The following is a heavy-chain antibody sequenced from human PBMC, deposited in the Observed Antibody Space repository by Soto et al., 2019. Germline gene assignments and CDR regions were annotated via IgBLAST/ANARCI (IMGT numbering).Heavy chain of an antibody. V-gene: IGHV4-39*01. Sequence: QLQLQESGPGLVKPSETLSLTCTVSGGSISSSSYYWGWIRQPPGKGLEWIGRIYYSGSTYYNPSLKSRVPISVDTSKNQFSLKLSSVTAADTAVYYCARLAVAGTVPIDYWGQGTLVTVSS. D-gene: IGHD6-19*01. CDR1: GGSISSSSYY. CDR2: IYYSGST. CDR3: ARLAVAGTVPIDY. J-gene: IGHJ4*02.